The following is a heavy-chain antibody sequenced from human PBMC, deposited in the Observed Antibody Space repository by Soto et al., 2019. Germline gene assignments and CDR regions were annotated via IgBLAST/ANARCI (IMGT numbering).Heavy chain of an antibody. CDR3: ASPTYYYDSSGSFGAFDI. CDR1: GFTFSSYA. CDR2: ISYDGSNK. J-gene: IGHJ3*02. Sequence: GGSLRLSCAASGFTFSSYAMHWVRQAPCKGLEWVAVISYDGSNKYYTDSVKGRFAISRDNSKNTLYLQMNSLRAEDTAVYYCASPTYYYDSSGSFGAFDIWGQGTMVTVSS. D-gene: IGHD3-22*01. V-gene: IGHV3-30*09.